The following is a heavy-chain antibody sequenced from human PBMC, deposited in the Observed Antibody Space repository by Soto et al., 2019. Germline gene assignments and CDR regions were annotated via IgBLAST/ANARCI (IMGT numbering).Heavy chain of an antibody. J-gene: IGHJ6*02. CDR3: AKGMTLCSSTICYQEYYGMDV. V-gene: IGHV3-30*18. Sequence: QVQLVESGGGVVQPGRSLRLSCAASGFTFSSYGMHWVRQAPSKGLEWVAVISYDGSNKYYADSVKGRFTISRDNSKNTLYLQMNSLRAEDTAVYYCAKGMTLCSSTICYQEYYGMDVWGQGTTVTVSS. CDR1: GFTFSSYG. CDR2: ISYDGSNK. D-gene: IGHD2-2*01.